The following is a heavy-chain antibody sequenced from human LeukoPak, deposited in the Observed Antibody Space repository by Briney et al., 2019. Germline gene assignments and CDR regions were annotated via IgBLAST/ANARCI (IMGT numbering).Heavy chain of an antibody. CDR3: ARDSPTSYGISWADY. CDR2: ISAYNGNT. Sequence: GASVKVSCKASGYTFTSYGISWVRQAPGQGLEWMGRISAYNGNTNYAQKLQGRVTMTTDTSTSTAYMELRSLRSDDTAVYYCARDSPTSYGISWADYWGQGTLVTVSS. CDR1: GYTFTSYG. J-gene: IGHJ4*02. V-gene: IGHV1-18*01. D-gene: IGHD5-18*01.